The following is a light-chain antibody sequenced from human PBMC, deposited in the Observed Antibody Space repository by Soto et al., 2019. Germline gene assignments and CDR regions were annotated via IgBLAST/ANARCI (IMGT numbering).Light chain of an antibody. Sequence: QSALTQPASVSGSPGQSITISCTGTSSDVGGYNYVSWYQQHPGKAPKLMIYDVSNRPSGVSNRFSGSKSGNTASLTISGLQAEDAADYYCSSYTSSSTQVFGTGTQLTVL. J-gene: IGLJ1*01. CDR1: SSDVGGYNY. CDR3: SSYTSSSTQV. CDR2: DVS. V-gene: IGLV2-14*01.